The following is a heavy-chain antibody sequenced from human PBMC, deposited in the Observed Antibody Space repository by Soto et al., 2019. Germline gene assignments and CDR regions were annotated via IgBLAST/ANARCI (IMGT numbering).Heavy chain of an antibody. V-gene: IGHV3-15*01. D-gene: IGHD2-15*01. Sequence: PXGSLILSCAFSGFRFSNALMSLVRQAPGKGLEWVGRIKSKTDGGTTDYAAPVKGRFTISRDDSKNTLYLQMNSLKTEDTAVYYCTTDRCSGGSCYDAFDIWGQGTMVTVSS. CDR2: IKSKTDGGTT. J-gene: IGHJ3*02. CDR1: GFRFSNAL. CDR3: TTDRCSGGSCYDAFDI.